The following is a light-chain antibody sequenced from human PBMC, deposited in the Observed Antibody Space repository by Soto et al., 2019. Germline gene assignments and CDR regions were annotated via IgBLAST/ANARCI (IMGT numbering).Light chain of an antibody. CDR1: SSNIGNNA. CDR2: YDD. Sequence: SVLTQPPSVSEAPRQRVTISCSGSSSNIGNNAVNWYQQLPGKAPKLLIYYDDLLPSGVSDRFSGSKSGTSASLAISGIQSEDEADYYCAAWDDSLNGWVFGGGTQLTVL. V-gene: IGLV1-36*01. CDR3: AAWDDSLNGWV. J-gene: IGLJ3*02.